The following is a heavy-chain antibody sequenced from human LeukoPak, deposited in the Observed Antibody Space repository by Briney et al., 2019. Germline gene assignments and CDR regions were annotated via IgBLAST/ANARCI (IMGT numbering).Heavy chain of an antibody. D-gene: IGHD3-16*02. CDR3: ARAPRGGSYRRGRYYFDY. V-gene: IGHV3-23*01. Sequence: GGSLRLSCAASGFTFSSYGMSWVRQAPGKGLEWVSAISGSGGSTYYADSVKGRFTISRDNSKNTLYLQMNSLRAEDTAVYYCARAPRGGSYRRGRYYFDYWGQGTLVTVSS. CDR2: ISGSGGST. J-gene: IGHJ4*02. CDR1: GFTFSSYG.